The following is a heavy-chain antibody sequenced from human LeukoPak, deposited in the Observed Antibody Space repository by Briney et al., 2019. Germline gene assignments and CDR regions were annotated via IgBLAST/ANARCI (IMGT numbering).Heavy chain of an antibody. Sequence: PGGSLRLSCAASGFIFSSYWMSWVRQAPGKGLEWVANIKQDGSEKYYVDSVKGRFTISRDNAKNSLYLQMNSLRAEDTAVYYCARSDILTGYYYWGQGTLVTVSS. J-gene: IGHJ4*02. CDR1: GFIFSSYW. CDR2: IKQDGSEK. D-gene: IGHD3-9*01. V-gene: IGHV3-7*01. CDR3: ARSDILTGYYY.